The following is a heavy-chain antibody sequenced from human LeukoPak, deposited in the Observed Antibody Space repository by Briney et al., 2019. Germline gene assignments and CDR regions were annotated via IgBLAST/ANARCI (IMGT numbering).Heavy chain of an antibody. J-gene: IGHJ4*02. Sequence: PSETLSLTRTVSGGSISGDYWSWIRQPPGKGLEWIGYIYYIGSTNYNPSLKSRITISVDTSKSHFSLKLSSVTAADTAVYYCARVVGATGSSDYRGQGTLVTVSS. CDR3: ARVVGATGSSDY. CDR2: IYYIGST. D-gene: IGHD1-26*01. V-gene: IGHV4-59*01. CDR1: GGSISGDY.